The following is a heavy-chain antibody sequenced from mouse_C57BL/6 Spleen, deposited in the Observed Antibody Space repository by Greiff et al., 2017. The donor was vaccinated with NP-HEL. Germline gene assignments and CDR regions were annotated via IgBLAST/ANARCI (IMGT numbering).Heavy chain of an antibody. V-gene: IGHV1-5*01. J-gene: IGHJ3*01. CDR1: GYTFTSYW. D-gene: IGHD2-4*01. Sequence: VQLQQSGTVLARPGASVKMSCKTSGYTFTSYWMHWVKQRPGQGLEWIGAIYPGNSDTSYNQKFKGKAKLTAVTSASTAYMELSSLTNEDSAVYYCTRRDIYYDYDGFAYWGQGTLVTVSA. CDR2: IYPGNSDT. CDR3: TRRDIYYDYDGFAY.